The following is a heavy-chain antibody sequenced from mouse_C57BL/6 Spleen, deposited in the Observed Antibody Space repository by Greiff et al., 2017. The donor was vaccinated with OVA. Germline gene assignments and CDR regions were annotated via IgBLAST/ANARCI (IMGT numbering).Heavy chain of an antibody. CDR3: ANDGYYAMDY. CDR1: GFTFSDYG. J-gene: IGHJ4*01. CDR2: ISSGSSTI. Sequence: EVKLMESGGGLVKPGGSLKLSCAASGFTFSDYGMHWVRQAPEKGLEWVAYISSGSSTIYYADPVKGRFTISRDNAKNTLFLQITSLRSEDTAMYYCANDGYYAMDYWGQGTSVTVSS. V-gene: IGHV5-17*01. D-gene: IGHD2-3*01.